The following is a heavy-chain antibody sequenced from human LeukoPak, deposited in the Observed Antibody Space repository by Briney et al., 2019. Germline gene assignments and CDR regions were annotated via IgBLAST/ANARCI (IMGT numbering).Heavy chain of an antibody. V-gene: IGHV1-2*02. J-gene: IGHJ5*02. CDR2: INPNSGGT. CDR3: ARDRRTAVARVGWFDP. CDR1: GYTFTGYY. D-gene: IGHD6-19*01. Sequence: ASVKVSCKASGYTFTGYYMHWVRQAPGQGLEWMGWINPNSGGTNYAQKFQGRVTMTRDTSISTAYMELSRLRSDDTAVYYCARDRRTAVARVGWFDPWGQGTLVTVSS.